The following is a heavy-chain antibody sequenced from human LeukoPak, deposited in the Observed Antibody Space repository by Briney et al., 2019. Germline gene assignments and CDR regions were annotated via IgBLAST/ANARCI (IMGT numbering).Heavy chain of an antibody. CDR1: GGSFSGYY. J-gene: IGHJ4*02. CDR3: ARGKYNRGYSYGNFDY. D-gene: IGHD5-18*01. V-gene: IGHV4-34*01. CDR2: INHSGST. Sequence: SETLSLTCAVYGGSFSGYYWSWIRQPPGKGLEWIGEINHSGSTNYNPSLKSRVTISVDMSKNQFSLKLSSVTAADTAVYYCARGKYNRGYSYGNFDYWGQGTLVTVSS.